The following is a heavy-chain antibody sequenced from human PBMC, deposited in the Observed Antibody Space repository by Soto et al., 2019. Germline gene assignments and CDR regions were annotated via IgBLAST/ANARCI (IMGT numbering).Heavy chain of an antibody. Sequence: GASVKVSCKASGYTFSSYAMHCVRQAPGQRLEWMGWINAGYGNTKSSQKFQDRVTISRDTSASTAYMELTSLRSEDTAVYYCARDTGDGTFDFWGQGTLVTVS. D-gene: IGHD7-27*01. CDR2: INAGYGNT. V-gene: IGHV1-3*01. J-gene: IGHJ4*02. CDR1: GYTFSSYA. CDR3: ARDTGDGTFDF.